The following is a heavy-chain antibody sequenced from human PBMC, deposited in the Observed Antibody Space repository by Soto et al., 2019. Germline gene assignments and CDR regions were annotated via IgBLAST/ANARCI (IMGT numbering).Heavy chain of an antibody. CDR1: GGSISSGGYY. V-gene: IGHV4-31*03. CDR3: ARDLLGHAFDI. CDR2: IYYSGST. Sequence: QVQLQESGPGLVKPSQTLSLTCTVSGGSISSGGYYWSWIRQHPGKGLEWIGYIYYSGSTYYNPSLKSRVTISLDPSKNQYSLKLSSVTAADTAVYYCARDLLGHAFDIWGQGTMVTVSS. J-gene: IGHJ3*02. D-gene: IGHD7-27*01.